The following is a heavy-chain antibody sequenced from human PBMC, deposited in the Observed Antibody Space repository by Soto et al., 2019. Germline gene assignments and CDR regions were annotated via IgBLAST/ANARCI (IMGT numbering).Heavy chain of an antibody. V-gene: IGHV4-34*01. CDR1: GGSFSCYY. J-gene: IGHJ4*02. D-gene: IGHD2-8*01. Sequence: SETLSLTCAVYGGSFSCYYWSWIRQPPGKGLEWIGEINHSGSTNYNPSLKSRVTISVDTSKDQFSLKLSSVTAADTAVYYCARXCTNPDQILIRAYYFDYWGQGTLVTVSS. CDR3: ARXCTNPDQILIRAYYFDY. CDR2: INHSGST.